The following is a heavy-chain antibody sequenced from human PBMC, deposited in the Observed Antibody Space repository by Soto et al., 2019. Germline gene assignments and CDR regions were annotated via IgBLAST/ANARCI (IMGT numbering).Heavy chain of an antibody. CDR2: ISSSSSTI. J-gene: IGHJ2*01. V-gene: IGHV3-48*01. CDR3: ARDGGSGPYPPRWYFDL. Sequence: EVQLVESGGGLVQPGGSLRLSCAASGFTFSSYSMNWVRQAPGKGLEWVSYISSSSSTIYYADSVKGRFTISRDNAKNSLYLQMNSLRAEDTAVYYCARDGGSGPYPPRWYFDLWGRGTLVTVSS. D-gene: IGHD2-15*01. CDR1: GFTFSSYS.